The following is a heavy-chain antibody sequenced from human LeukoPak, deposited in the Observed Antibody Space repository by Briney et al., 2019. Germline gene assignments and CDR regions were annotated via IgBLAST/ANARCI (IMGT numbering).Heavy chain of an antibody. Sequence: SETLSLTCTVSGGSINNFYWYWVRQPPGKGLEWIGYIYYSGNTNYNPSLKSRVTISVDTSKNQFSLRLSSVTAADTAVYYCARSYCGGGSCGAFDVWGQGTMVTVSS. V-gene: IGHV4-59*01. CDR2: IYYSGNT. D-gene: IGHD2-15*01. CDR3: ARSYCGGGSCGAFDV. J-gene: IGHJ3*01. CDR1: GGSINNFY.